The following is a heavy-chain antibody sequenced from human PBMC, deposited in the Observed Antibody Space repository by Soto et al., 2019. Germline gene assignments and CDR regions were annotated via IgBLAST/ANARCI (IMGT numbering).Heavy chain of an antibody. Sequence: GGSLRLSCAASCFTFSNSWMNWVRQAPGKGLEWVAVISYDGSNKYYADSVKGRFTISRDNSKNTLYLQMNSLRVEGTAVYYCARGTGYYYYYYMDVWGKGTTVTVSS. CDR2: ISYDGSNK. V-gene: IGHV3-30*03. J-gene: IGHJ6*03. CDR3: ARGTGYYYYYYMDV. CDR1: CFTFSNSW. D-gene: IGHD3-10*01.